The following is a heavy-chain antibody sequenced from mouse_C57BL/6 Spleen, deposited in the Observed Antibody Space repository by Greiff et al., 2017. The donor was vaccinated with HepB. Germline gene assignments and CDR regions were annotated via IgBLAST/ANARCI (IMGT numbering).Heavy chain of an antibody. J-gene: IGHJ4*01. Sequence: VQLQQSGAELVKPGASVKISCKASGYAFSSYWMNWVKQRPGKGLEWIGQIYPGDGDTNYNGKFKGKATLTADKSSSTAYMQLSSLPSEDSAVYFCARSDGYYFYYYAMDYWGQGTSVTVSS. CDR1: GYAFSSYW. D-gene: IGHD2-3*01. CDR2: IYPGDGDT. V-gene: IGHV1-80*01. CDR3: ARSDGYYFYYYAMDY.